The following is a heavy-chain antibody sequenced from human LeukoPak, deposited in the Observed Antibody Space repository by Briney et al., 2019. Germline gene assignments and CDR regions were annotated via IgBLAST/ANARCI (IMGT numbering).Heavy chain of an antibody. CDR1: GFTFSSYA. Sequence: PGGSLRLSCAASGFTFSSYAMHWVRQAPGKGLEWVAVISYDGSNKYYADSVKGRFTISRDNSKNTLYLQMNSLRAEDTAVYYCARRALSSGYYPQFDYWGQGTLVTVSS. V-gene: IGHV3-30-3*01. D-gene: IGHD3-22*01. CDR3: ARRALSSGYYPQFDY. J-gene: IGHJ4*02. CDR2: ISYDGSNK.